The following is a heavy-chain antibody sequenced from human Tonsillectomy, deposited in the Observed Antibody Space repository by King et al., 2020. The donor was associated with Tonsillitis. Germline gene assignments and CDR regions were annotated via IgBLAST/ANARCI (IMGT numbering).Heavy chain of an antibody. J-gene: IGHJ4*02. V-gene: IGHV3-49*04. Sequence: VQLVESGGGLVPPGRSLRLSCTASGFPFGEYAVTWVRQAPGKGLEWVGLIKSKAYGETTEDAASVKDRFILSRDDSESIAYLQMNSLKIEDTAVYYCTRGPLGESRGDYWGQGTLVTVSS. D-gene: IGHD3-16*01. CDR2: IKSKAYGETT. CDR1: GFPFGEYA. CDR3: TRGPLGESRGDY.